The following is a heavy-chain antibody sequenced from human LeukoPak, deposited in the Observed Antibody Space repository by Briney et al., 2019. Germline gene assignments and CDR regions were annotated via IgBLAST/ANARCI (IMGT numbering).Heavy chain of an antibody. V-gene: IGHV1-69*05. CDR2: IIPIFGTA. CDR1: GGTFSSYA. J-gene: IGHJ6*03. CDR3: ARIRIAAGQNYYMDV. D-gene: IGHD6-25*01. Sequence: SVKVSCKASGGTFSSYAISWVRQAPGQGLEWMGGIIPIFGTANYAQKFQGRVTITTDESTSTAYMELSSLRSEDTAVYYCARIRIAAGQNYYMDVWVKGTTVTVSS.